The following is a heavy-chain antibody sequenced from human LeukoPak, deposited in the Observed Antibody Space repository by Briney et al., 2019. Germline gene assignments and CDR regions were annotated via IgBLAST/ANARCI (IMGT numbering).Heavy chain of an antibody. J-gene: IGHJ4*02. Sequence: PGGSLRLSCAASGFTFSSYAMSWVRQAPGKGLEWVSVISGSGGSTYYADSVKGRFTISRDNSKNTLYLQMNSLRAEDTAVYYCAKDLNYDILTGLKDWGQGTLVTVSS. CDR2: ISGSGGST. CDR1: GFTFSSYA. V-gene: IGHV3-23*01. CDR3: AKDLNYDILTGLKD. D-gene: IGHD3-9*01.